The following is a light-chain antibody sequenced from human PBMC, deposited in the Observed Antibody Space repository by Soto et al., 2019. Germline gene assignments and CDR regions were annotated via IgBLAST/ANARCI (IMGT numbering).Light chain of an antibody. CDR1: SSNIGAGYD. Sequence: QSVLTQPPSVSGAPGQRVTISCTESSSNIGAGYDVHWYQQLPGTAPKLLIYGNSNRPSGFPDRFSGSKSGTSATLAITGLQDEDEADYSCQAYDSSLSGWVFGGGTKVTVL. CDR2: GNS. V-gene: IGLV1-40*01. J-gene: IGLJ3*02. CDR3: QAYDSSLSGWV.